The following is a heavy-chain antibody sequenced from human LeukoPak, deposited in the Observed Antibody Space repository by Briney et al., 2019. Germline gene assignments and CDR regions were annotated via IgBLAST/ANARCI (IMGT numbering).Heavy chain of an antibody. J-gene: IGHJ3*02. CDR2: IIPILGIA. CDR1: GGTFSSYT. V-gene: IGHV1-69*04. CDR3: VREKYCSGGSCYDDAFDI. Sequence: SVKVSCKASGGTFSSYTISWVRQAPGQGLEWMGRIIPILGIANYAQKFQGGVTITADKSTRTAYMERSRLRAEDTAVYYCVREKYCSGGSCYDDAFDIGGQGTMVTVSS. D-gene: IGHD2-15*01.